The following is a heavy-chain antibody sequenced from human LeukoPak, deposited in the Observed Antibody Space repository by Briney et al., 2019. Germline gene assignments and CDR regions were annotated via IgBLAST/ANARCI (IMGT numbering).Heavy chain of an antibody. V-gene: IGHV3-11*01. CDR3: AQTGRNNYFDS. CDR2: ISSSGHTI. Sequence: GGSLRLSCAASGFTFSDSYMSWIRQAPGKGLDWLACISSSGHTIYYAESVRGRFTISRDNAKNSLYLQLNSLRPEDTAVYYCAQTGRNNYFDSWGQGTLVTVSS. CDR1: GFTFSDSY. J-gene: IGHJ5*01.